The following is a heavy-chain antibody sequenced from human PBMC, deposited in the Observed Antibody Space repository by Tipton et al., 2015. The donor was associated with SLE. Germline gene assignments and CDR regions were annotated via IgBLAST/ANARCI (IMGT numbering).Heavy chain of an antibody. Sequence: SLRLSCAASGFTVSSNYMSWVRQAPGKGLEWVSVIYSGGSTYYADSVKGRFTISRDNSKNTLSLQMNSLRVEDTAVYYCARGGCGGDCLDYWGQGTLVTVSS. CDR2: IYSGGST. J-gene: IGHJ4*02. V-gene: IGHV3-66*02. CDR3: ARGGCGGDCLDY. CDR1: GFTVSSNY. D-gene: IGHD2-21*02.